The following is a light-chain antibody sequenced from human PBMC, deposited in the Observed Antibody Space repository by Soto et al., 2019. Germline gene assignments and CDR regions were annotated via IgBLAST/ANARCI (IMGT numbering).Light chain of an antibody. CDR3: AAWDDSLSGRV. CDR2: RNN. CDR1: SSNIGSNY. V-gene: IGLV1-47*01. Sequence: QSVLTQPPSASGTPGQRVTISCSGSSSNIGSNYVYWYQQLPGTDPKLLIYRNNQRPSGVPDRFSGSKSGTSASLAISGRRSEDEADYYCAAWDDSLSGRVFGGGTKVTVL. J-gene: IGLJ2*01.